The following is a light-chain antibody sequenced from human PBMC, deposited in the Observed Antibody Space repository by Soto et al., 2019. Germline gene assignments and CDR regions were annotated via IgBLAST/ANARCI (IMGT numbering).Light chain of an antibody. J-gene: IGLJ1*01. V-gene: IGLV2-14*03. CDR2: DVS. CDR3: SSYTTSTTRV. Sequence: QSALTQPASVSGSPGQSITISCTGTSSDVGAYNYVSWYQHHPGNATKLLIYDVSTRPSGVSNRFSGSKSGNTASLTISGLQDEDEADYYCSSYTTSTTRVFGTETKLTVL. CDR1: SSDVGAYNY.